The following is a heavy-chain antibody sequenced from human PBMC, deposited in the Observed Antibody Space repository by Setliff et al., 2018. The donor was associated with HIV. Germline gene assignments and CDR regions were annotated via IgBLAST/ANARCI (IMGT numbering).Heavy chain of an antibody. V-gene: IGHV7-4-1*02. Sequence: ASVKVSCKASGYPFSNYAINWVRQAPGQGLEWMGWIKTDSGSPTYAQGFTGRFVFSVDTSVTTAYLQISSLKAEDTAVYYCARALYGDYGGDLNWLDPWGQGTLVTVSS. J-gene: IGHJ5*02. CDR2: IKTDSGSP. CDR1: GYPFSNYA. CDR3: ARALYGDYGGDLNWLDP. D-gene: IGHD4-17*01.